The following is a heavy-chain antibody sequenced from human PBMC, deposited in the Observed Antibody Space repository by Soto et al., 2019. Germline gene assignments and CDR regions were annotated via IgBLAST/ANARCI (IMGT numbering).Heavy chain of an antibody. V-gene: IGHV3-53*01. Sequence: RRLSCAASEFTVSSSYMTWVRQAPGKGLEWVSVIYSGGSTYYADSVRGRFTISRDNSKNTLYLQMNSLRAEDTAVYYCARAPPYCSSTSCPGTFDIWGQGTMVTVSS. CDR1: EFTVSSSY. CDR3: ARAPPYCSSTSCPGTFDI. CDR2: IYSGGST. J-gene: IGHJ3*02. D-gene: IGHD2-2*01.